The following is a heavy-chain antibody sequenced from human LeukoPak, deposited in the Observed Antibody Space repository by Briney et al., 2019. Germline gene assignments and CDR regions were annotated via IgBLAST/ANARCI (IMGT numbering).Heavy chain of an antibody. V-gene: IGHV1-2*02. CDR1: GYTFTGYY. Sequence: GASVKVSCKASGYTFTGYYMHWVRQAPGQGLEWMGWINPNSGGTNYAQKFQGRVTMTRDTSISTAYMELSRLRSDDTAVYYCARSAYYYDSSGIRGAAFDIWGQGTMVTVSS. D-gene: IGHD3-22*01. J-gene: IGHJ3*02. CDR3: ARSAYYYDSSGIRGAAFDI. CDR2: INPNSGGT.